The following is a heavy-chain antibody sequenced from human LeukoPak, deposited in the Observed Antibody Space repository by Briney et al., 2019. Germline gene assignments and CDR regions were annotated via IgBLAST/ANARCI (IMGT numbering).Heavy chain of an antibody. Sequence: SDTLSLTCAVSGYSISSSNWWGWIRQPPGKGLEWIGYIYYSGSTYYNPSLKSRVTISVDTSKNQFSLKLSSVTAADTAVYYCARSHSGSSLVEHWGQGTLVTVSS. CDR1: GYSISSSNW. V-gene: IGHV4-28*01. CDR2: IYYSGST. J-gene: IGHJ1*01. CDR3: ARSHSGSSLVEH. D-gene: IGHD1-26*01.